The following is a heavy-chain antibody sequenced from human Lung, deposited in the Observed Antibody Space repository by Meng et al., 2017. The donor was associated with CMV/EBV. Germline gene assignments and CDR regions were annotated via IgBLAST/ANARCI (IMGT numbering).Heavy chain of an antibody. J-gene: IGHJ4*02. D-gene: IGHD3-10*01. CDR2: ISTSSSYI. CDR1: GFTLSRYS. Sequence: ESXKISWAASGFTLSRYSMNWVRQAPGKGLEWVSSISTSSSYIYYRDSAKGRFTISRDNDMNSLSLQMKSLRAEDTAVSFCGSRGGGYWGQRTLVTVSS. V-gene: IGHV3-21*01. CDR3: GSRGGGY.